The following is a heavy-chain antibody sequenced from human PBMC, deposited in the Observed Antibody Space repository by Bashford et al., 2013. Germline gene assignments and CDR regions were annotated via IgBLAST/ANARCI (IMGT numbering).Heavy chain of an antibody. Sequence: VASVKVSCKASGYTFTGYYMHWVRQAPGQGLEWMGWINPNSGGTNYAQKFQGWVTMTRDTSISTAYMELSRLRSDDTAVYYCARDREYCSGGSCPYDAFDIWGQGTMVTVSS. CDR3: ARDREYCSGGSCPYDAFDI. CDR2: INPNSGGT. D-gene: IGHD2-15*01. CDR1: GYTFTGYY. J-gene: IGHJ3*02. V-gene: IGHV1-2*04.